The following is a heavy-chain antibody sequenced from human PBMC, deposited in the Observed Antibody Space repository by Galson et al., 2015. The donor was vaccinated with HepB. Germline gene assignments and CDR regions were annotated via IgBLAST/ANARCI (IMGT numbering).Heavy chain of an antibody. D-gene: IGHD6-6*01. J-gene: IGHJ4*02. CDR3: ARSPLIEYDNSSPPDY. CDR2: IYPGDSDT. CDR1: GYSFTSYW. V-gene: IGHV5-51*03. Sequence: QSGAEVKKPGESLKISCKGSGYSFTSYWIGWVRQMPGKGLEWMGTIYPGDSDTRYSPSFQGQVTISADKSISTAYLQWSSLKASDTAMYYCARSPLIEYDNSSPPDYWGQGTLVTVSS.